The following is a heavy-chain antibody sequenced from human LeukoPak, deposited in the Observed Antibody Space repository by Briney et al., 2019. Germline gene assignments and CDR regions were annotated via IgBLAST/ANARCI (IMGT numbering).Heavy chain of an antibody. D-gene: IGHD2-15*01. Sequence: PGGSLGLSCAASGFTLNMYSMNWVRQAPGKGLEWGSYVSSSSSLIYYSDSVRGRFTISRDSATNSVSLQMNSLRVEDTAVYYCAREDGYCSGGSCYTWYYMDVWGKGTTVTVSS. CDR3: AREDGYCSGGSCYTWYYMDV. CDR1: GFTLNMYS. CDR2: VSSSSSLI. V-gene: IGHV3-48*01. J-gene: IGHJ6*03.